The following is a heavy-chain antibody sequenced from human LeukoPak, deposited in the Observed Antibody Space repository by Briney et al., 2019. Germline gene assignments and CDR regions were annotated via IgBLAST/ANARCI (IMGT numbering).Heavy chain of an antibody. V-gene: IGHV3-21*01. CDR2: VSGSSTHI. Sequence: GGSLRLSCAASGFTFSSSWMYWVRQAPGKGLEWVSLVSGSSTHIYYTDSVKGRFTISRDNTKNSLDLQMNSLRVEDTALYYCVRLGSTVTLGDAFDMWGQGTMVTVSS. D-gene: IGHD4-17*01. J-gene: IGHJ3*02. CDR3: VRLGSTVTLGDAFDM. CDR1: GFTFSSSW.